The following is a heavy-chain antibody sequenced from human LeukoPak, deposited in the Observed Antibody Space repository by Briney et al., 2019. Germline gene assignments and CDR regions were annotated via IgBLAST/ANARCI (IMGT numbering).Heavy chain of an antibody. CDR3: ARDRVTVATPYFDS. V-gene: IGHV1-2*02. CDR2: INLNSGGT. Sequence: GASVTVSCKASGFTFTGYYIHWVRQAPGQGLEWMGWINLNSGGTDYAQKFQGRVTMTRDTSISTAYMELNSLSSDDTAVYYCARDRVTVATPYFDSWGQGTLVTVYS. CDR1: GFTFTGYY. D-gene: IGHD4-23*01. J-gene: IGHJ4*02.